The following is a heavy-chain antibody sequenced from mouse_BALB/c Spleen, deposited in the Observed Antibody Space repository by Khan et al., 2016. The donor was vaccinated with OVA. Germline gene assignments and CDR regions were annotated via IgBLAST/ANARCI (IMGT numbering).Heavy chain of an antibody. CDR1: GYTLTSYW. D-gene: IGHD2-1*01. J-gene: IGHJ2*01. CDR3: ARLLINFDY. CDR2: INTSNGRT. Sequence: QVQQQQSGAELVNPGASVNLSCKASGYTLTSYWMHWVKQRPGQGLEWIGEINTSNGRTNYNEKFKSKATLTVDKSSSTAYMQLSSPTSEDSEVYYCARLLINFDYWGQGTTLTVSS. V-gene: IGHV1S81*02.